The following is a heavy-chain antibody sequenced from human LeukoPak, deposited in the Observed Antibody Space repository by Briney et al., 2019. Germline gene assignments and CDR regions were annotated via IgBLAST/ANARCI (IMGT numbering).Heavy chain of an antibody. Sequence: SETLSLTCTVSGGSISSYYWSWIRQPPGKGLEWIGYIYYSGSTNYNPSLKSRVTISVDTSKNQFSLKLSSVTAADTAVYYCARGSRKQQLVPRYFDYWGQGTLVTVSS. CDR3: ARGSRKQQLVPRYFDY. V-gene: IGHV4-59*01. CDR2: IYYSGST. J-gene: IGHJ4*02. D-gene: IGHD6-13*01. CDR1: GGSISSYY.